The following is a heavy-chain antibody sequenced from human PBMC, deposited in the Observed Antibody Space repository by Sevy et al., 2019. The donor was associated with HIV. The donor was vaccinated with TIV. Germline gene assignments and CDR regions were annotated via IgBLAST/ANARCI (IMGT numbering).Heavy chain of an antibody. CDR2: INWDGDNT. CDR1: GFSFHDYA. CDR3: ARDMGLERRVTFDI. V-gene: IGHV3-43D*04. D-gene: IGHD1-1*01. J-gene: IGHJ4*02. Sequence: GGSLRLSCAASGFSFHDYAMHWVRQAPGKGLEWVSLINWDGDNTHYADSVKGRFTISRDTRKNSLYLQMTSLRTDDTAVYYCARDMGLERRVTFDIWGQGTLVTVSS.